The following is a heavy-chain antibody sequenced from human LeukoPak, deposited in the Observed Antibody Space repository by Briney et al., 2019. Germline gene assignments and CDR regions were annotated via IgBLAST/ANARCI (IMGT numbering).Heavy chain of an antibody. J-gene: IGHJ4*02. CDR2: IYPGYSDT. CDR3: ARPPGGYCSGGSCYSEYYFDY. D-gene: IGHD2-15*01. CDR1: GYSFTSYW. V-gene: IGHV5-51*01. Sequence: GESLKISRKGSGYSFTSYWIGWVRQMPGKGLGWMVIIYPGYSDTRYSPSFQGQVTISADKSISTAYLQWSSLKASDTAMYYCARPPGGYCSGGSCYSEYYFDYWGQGTLVTVSS.